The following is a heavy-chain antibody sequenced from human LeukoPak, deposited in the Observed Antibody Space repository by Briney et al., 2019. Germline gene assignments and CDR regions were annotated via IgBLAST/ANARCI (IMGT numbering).Heavy chain of an antibody. CDR3: AKDSRSSGWNWYFDL. D-gene: IGHD6-19*01. CDR2: ISSSSSYI. J-gene: IGHJ2*01. V-gene: IGHV3-21*01. CDR1: GFTFSSYR. Sequence: PGGSLRLSCAASGFTFSSYRMTWVRQAPGKGLEWVSSISSSSSYIYYADSVKGRFTISRDNAKNSLYLQMNSLRAEDTAVYYCAKDSRSSGWNWYFDLWGRGTLVTVSS.